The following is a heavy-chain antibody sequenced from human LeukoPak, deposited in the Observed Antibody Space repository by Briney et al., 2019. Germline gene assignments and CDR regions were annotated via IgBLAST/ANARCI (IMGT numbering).Heavy chain of an antibody. CDR3: ARMKWVVVPAAKDYGMDV. J-gene: IGHJ6*02. V-gene: IGHV4-34*01. CDR1: GVSFSSYY. D-gene: IGHD2-2*01. CDR2: INHSGST. Sequence: PSESMSLTCAVYGVSFSSYYWSWIRQPPGKGLEWIGEINHSGSTNYNPSLKSRVTISVDTSKNQFSLKLSSVTAADTAVYYCARMKWVVVPAAKDYGMDVWGQGTTVTVSS.